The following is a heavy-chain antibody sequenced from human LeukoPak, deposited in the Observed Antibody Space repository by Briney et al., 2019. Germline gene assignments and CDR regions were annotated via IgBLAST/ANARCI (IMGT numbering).Heavy chain of an antibody. CDR1: GGTCSSYA. J-gene: IGHJ5*02. CDR2: ISAYNGNT. CDR3: ARDKWELHWFDP. D-gene: IGHD1-26*01. V-gene: IGHV1-18*01. Sequence: ASVKVSCKASGGTCSSYAISWVRQAPGQGLEWMGWISAYNGNTNYAQKLQGRVTMTTDTSTSTAYMELRSLRSDDTAAYYCARDKWELHWFDPWGQGTLVTVSS.